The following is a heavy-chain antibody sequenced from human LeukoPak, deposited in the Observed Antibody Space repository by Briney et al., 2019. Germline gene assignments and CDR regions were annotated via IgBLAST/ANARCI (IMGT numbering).Heavy chain of an antibody. V-gene: IGHV4-59*08. CDR1: GGSISSYY. Sequence: KPSETLSLTCTVSGGSISSYYWSWIRQPPGKGLEWIGYIYYSGSTNYNPSLKSRVTISVDTSKNQFSLKLSSVSATDTAVYYCASPRGFSYGYFDYWGQGTLVTVSS. CDR3: ASPRGFSYGYFDY. D-gene: IGHD5-18*01. CDR2: IYYSGST. J-gene: IGHJ4*02.